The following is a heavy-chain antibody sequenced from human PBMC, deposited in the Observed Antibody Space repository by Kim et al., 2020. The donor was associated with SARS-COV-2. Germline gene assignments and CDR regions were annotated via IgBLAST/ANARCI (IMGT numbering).Heavy chain of an antibody. Sequence: TCYEDSVKGRVTIYRDNAKNALDLQMSSLRAEDTAIYYCAKEMDDNYREDCWRQGTLVTVSS. J-gene: IGHJ4*02. CDR3: AKEMDDNYREDC. CDR2: T. V-gene: IGHV3-7*03. D-gene: IGHD1-1*01.